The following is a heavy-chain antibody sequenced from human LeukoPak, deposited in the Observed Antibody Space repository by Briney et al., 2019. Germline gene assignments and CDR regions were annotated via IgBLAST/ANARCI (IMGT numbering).Heavy chain of an antibody. D-gene: IGHD6-13*01. CDR1: GGSISSYY. CDR3: ARDRLGYSSSWYGLDY. CDR2: IYYSGST. Sequence: PSETLSLTCTVSGGSISSYYWSWIRQPPGKGLEWIGHIYYSGSTNYNPSLKSRVTISVDTSKNQFSLKLSSVTAADTAVYYCARDRLGYSSSWYGLDYWGQGTLVTVSS. V-gene: IGHV4-59*01. J-gene: IGHJ4*02.